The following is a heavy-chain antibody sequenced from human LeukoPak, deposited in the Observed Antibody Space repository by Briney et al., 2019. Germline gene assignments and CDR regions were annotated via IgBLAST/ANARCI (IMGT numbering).Heavy chain of an antibody. CDR3: AKDTIAAAGRSNAFDI. D-gene: IGHD6-13*01. Sequence: GGSLRLSCAASGFTFSSYAMSWVRQAPGKGLEWVSAISGSGGRTYYADSVKGRFTISRDNSKNTLYLQMNSLRAEDTAVYYCAKDTIAAAGRSNAFDIWGQGTMVTVSS. V-gene: IGHV3-23*01. CDR2: ISGSGGRT. J-gene: IGHJ3*02. CDR1: GFTFSSYA.